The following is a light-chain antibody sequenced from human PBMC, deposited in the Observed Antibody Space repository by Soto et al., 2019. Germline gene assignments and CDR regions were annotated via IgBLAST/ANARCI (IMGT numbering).Light chain of an antibody. V-gene: IGLV1-40*01. CDR2: DNT. CDR3: QSYDRSLSGGV. J-gene: IGLJ1*01. Sequence: QAVVTQPPSVSGAPGQRVTISCTGSNSNIGAGYDVHWYQQLPGSAPKLLIYDNTNRPSGVPDRFSGSKSGTSASLAITGLQSEDEADYYCQSYDRSLSGGVFGTGTKVTVL. CDR1: NSNIGAGYD.